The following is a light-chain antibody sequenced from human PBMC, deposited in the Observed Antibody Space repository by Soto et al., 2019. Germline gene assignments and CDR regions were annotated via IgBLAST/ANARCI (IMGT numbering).Light chain of an antibody. CDR3: CSFAGTNSFV. CDR1: SSDVGGYNY. CDR2: EVN. Sequence: QSALTQPRSVSGAPGQSVTISCTGTSSDVGGYNYVSWYQQRPGTAPKLIIYEVNKRPSGVPDRVFGSKSGNTASLTVSGLQAEDEADYYCCSFAGTNSFVFGTGTKVTVL. J-gene: IGLJ1*01. V-gene: IGLV2-11*01.